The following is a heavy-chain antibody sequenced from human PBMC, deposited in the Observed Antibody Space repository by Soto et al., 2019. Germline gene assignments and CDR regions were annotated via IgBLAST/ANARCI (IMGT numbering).Heavy chain of an antibody. CDR3: ARHSLALRKNNWFDT. J-gene: IGHJ5*02. D-gene: IGHD3-3*02. Sequence: PSETLSLTCTVSGDSIISSDFYWSWVRQPPGKGLEWIGSIFYLGSSYYNPSLKSRVTMSVDTSKNQFSLRLRSVTAADTALYFCARHSLALRKNNWFDTWGQGIMVTVSS. CDR1: GDSIISSDFY. V-gene: IGHV4-39*01. CDR2: IFYLGSS.